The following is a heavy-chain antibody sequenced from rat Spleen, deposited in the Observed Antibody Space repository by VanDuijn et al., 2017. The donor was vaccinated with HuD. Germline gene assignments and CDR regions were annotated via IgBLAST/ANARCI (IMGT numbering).Heavy chain of an antibody. CDR2: ITSGGSNT. V-gene: IGHV5-29*01. CDR1: GFTFSDYA. J-gene: IGHJ1*01. D-gene: IGHD1-1*01. Sequence: EVHLVESGGGLVPPGRSLKLSCAVSGFTFSDYAMAWVRQAPKKGLEWVATITSGGSNTYYPDSVKGRFTVSRDNAKSTLYLQMDSLRSEDTATYYCASSVTPYWYFDFWGPGTMVTVSS. CDR3: ASSVTPYWYFDF.